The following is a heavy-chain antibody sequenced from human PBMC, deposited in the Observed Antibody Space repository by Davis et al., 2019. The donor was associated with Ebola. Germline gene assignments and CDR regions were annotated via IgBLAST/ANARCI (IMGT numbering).Heavy chain of an antibody. D-gene: IGHD2-15*01. CDR2: INHSGST. CDR1: GGSFSGYY. J-gene: IGHJ5*02. Sequence: MPGGSLRLSCAVYGGSFSGYYWSWIRQPPGKGLEWIGEINHSGSTNYNPSLKSRVTISVDKSKNQFSLKLSSVTAADTAVYYCAGAGYFSGGSCSLNWFDPWGQGTLVTVSS. V-gene: IGHV4-34*01. CDR3: AGAGYFSGGSCSLNWFDP.